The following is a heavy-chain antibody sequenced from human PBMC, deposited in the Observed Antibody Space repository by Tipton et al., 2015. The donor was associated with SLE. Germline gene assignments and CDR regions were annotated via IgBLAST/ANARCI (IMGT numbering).Heavy chain of an antibody. CDR2: VYYTGNT. V-gene: IGHV4-39*07. CDR3: ARDTDRGSSAYAGAFDF. Sequence: TLSLTCIVSGDSISSSSYYWGWIRQPPGKGLEWVGTVYYTGNTFYNPSLKSRVTISVDTSKNQFSLNLSSVTAADTAVYYCARDTDRGSSAYAGAFDFWGQGTVVTVSS. CDR1: GDSISSSSYY. J-gene: IGHJ3*01. D-gene: IGHD3-22*01.